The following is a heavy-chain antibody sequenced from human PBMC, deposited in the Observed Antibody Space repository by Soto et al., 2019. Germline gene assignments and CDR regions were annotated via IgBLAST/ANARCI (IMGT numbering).Heavy chain of an antibody. CDR3: ARDELWFGELSSWGWFDP. CDR2: ISYDGSNK. J-gene: IGHJ5*02. Sequence: QVQLVESGGGVVQPGRSLRLSCAASGFTFSSYAMHWVRQAPGKGQEWVAVISYDGSNKYYADSVKGRFTISRDNSKNTLYLQMNSLRAEDTAVYYCARDELWFGELSSWGWFDPWGQGTLVTVSS. CDR1: GFTFSSYA. D-gene: IGHD3-10*01. V-gene: IGHV3-30-3*01.